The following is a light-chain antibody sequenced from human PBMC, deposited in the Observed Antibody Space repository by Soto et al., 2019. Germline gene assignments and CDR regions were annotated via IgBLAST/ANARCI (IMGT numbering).Light chain of an antibody. CDR3: AAWDDGLNGPGV. Sequence: QSVLTQPPSASGTPGQRVTISCSGSSSDIGSNNVNWYQQLPGTAPKLLIYSNNQPPSGVPDRFSGSKSGTSASLAISGLQSEAEADYYCAAWDDGLNGPGVFGGGTKLTVL. V-gene: IGLV1-44*01. J-gene: IGLJ2*01. CDR2: SNN. CDR1: SSDIGSNN.